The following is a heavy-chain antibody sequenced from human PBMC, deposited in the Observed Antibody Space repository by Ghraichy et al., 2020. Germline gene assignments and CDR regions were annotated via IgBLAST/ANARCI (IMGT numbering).Heavy chain of an antibody. Sequence: GGSLRLSCAASGFTFSSYAMTWVRQAPGKGLEWVSATSGGGGSTYYADSVKGRFTISRDNSKNTLYLQMNSLRAEDTAVYSCAKVVSWRYFDLGGRGTLGTVSP. D-gene: IGHD5/OR15-5a*01. CDR3: AKVVSWRYFDL. CDR2: TSGGGGST. V-gene: IGHV3-23*01. J-gene: IGHJ2*01. CDR1: GFTFSSYA.